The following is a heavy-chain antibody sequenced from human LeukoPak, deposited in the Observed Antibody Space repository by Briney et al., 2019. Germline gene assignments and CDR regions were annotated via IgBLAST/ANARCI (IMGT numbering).Heavy chain of an antibody. V-gene: IGHV5-51*01. CDR1: GYRFTNYW. D-gene: IGHD2-15*01. Sequence: GESLKISCKGSGYRFTNYWIGWARQMPGKGLEWMGIIYPGDSDTRYSPPFQGQVTISAGKSISTAYLQWSSLKASDTAMYYCARPCSGGSCYSSYDAFDIWGQGTMVTVSS. J-gene: IGHJ3*02. CDR2: IYPGDSDT. CDR3: ARPCSGGSCYSSYDAFDI.